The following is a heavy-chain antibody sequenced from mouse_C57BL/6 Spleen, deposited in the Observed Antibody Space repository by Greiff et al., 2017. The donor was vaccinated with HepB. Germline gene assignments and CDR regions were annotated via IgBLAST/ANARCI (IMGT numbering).Heavy chain of an antibody. J-gene: IGHJ2*01. D-gene: IGHD2-4*01. CDR2: IDPEDGDT. V-gene: IGHV14-1*01. CDR1: GFTFTDYC. CDR3: TTDYDGDY. Sequence: VQLQQSGAELVRPGASVKLSCTASGFTFTDYCMHWVKQRPEQGLEWIGRIDPEDGDTEYAPKFQGKATMTADTSSNTAYLQLSSLTSEDTAVYYCTTDYDGDYWGQGTTLTVSS.